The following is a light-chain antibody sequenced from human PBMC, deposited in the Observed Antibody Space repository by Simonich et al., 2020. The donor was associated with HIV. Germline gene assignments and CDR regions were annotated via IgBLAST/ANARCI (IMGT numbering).Light chain of an antibody. CDR1: QSLLHSNAYNY. CDR2: LGS. CDR3: MQVLQTPYT. Sequence: DIVMTQSPLSLPVTPGEPASISCRSSQSLLHSNAYNYLDWYLQKPGQSPQLLIYLGSNRASGVPDRFSGSASGTDFTLKISRVEAEDVGVYYCMQVLQTPYTFGQGTKLEIK. V-gene: IGKV2-28*01. J-gene: IGKJ2*01.